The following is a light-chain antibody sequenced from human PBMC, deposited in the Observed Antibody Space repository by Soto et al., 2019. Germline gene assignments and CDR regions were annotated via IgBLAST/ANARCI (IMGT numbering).Light chain of an antibody. Sequence: QSALTQPASVSGSPGQSITISCTGTSSDVGGYNSVSWYQHLPGKAPKLLISRVTDRPSGVSSRFSGSKSGNTASLTISGLQAEDEADYYCSSYTTYSSPVFGGGTKLTVL. CDR1: SSDVGGYNS. V-gene: IGLV2-14*03. J-gene: IGLJ2*01. CDR3: SSYTTYSSPV. CDR2: RVT.